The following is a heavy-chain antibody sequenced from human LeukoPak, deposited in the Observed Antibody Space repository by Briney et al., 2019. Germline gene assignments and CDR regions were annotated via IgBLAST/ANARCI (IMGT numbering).Heavy chain of an antibody. CDR2: IYPGESDT. CDR1: GYSFTRYW. V-gene: IGHV5-51*01. D-gene: IGHD6-19*01. CDR3: AKAVAGTGSYFDY. Sequence: GESLKISCKGSGYSFTRYWIGWGRQMPGKGLEGMGVIYPGESDTRYSPAFQGRVTISAATSIRPAYLQCSSLKASDTAMYYCAKAVAGTGSYFDYWGRGTLVTVSS. J-gene: IGHJ4*02.